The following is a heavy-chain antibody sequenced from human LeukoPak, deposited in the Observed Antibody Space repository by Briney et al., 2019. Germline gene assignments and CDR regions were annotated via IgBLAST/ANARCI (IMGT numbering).Heavy chain of an antibody. J-gene: IGHJ4*02. Sequence: GGSLRLSCAASGFTFSSYGMHWVRQAPGKGLEWVAVIWYDGSNKYYADSVKGRFTISRDNSKNTLYLQMNSLRAEDTAVYYCARDHAVGVTTSLDYWGQGTLVTVSS. CDR2: IWYDGSNK. D-gene: IGHD1-26*01. CDR3: ARDHAVGVTTSLDY. CDR1: GFTFSSYG. V-gene: IGHV3-33*08.